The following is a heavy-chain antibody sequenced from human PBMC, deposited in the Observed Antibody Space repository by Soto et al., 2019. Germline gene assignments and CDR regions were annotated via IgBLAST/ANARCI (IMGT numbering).Heavy chain of an antibody. CDR3: AKGGAGCSGGSCYYERKYFDY. V-gene: IGHV3-23*01. Sequence: GGSLRLSCAASGFTFSSYAMSWVRQAPGKGLEWVSAISGSGGSTYYADSVKGRFTISRDNSKNTLYLQMNSLRAEDTAVYYCAKGGAGCSGGSCYYERKYFDYWGQGTLVTVSS. J-gene: IGHJ4*02. CDR2: ISGSGGST. CDR1: GFTFSSYA. D-gene: IGHD2-15*01.